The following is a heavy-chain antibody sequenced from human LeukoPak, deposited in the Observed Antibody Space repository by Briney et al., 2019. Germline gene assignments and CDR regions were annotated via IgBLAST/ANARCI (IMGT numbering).Heavy chain of an antibody. CDR2: MSHSGSS. CDR3: ARGMQLLVRDAFDV. CDR1: GGSISSSSYY. Sequence: SETLSLTCTVSGGSISSSSYYWGWIRQPPGKGLEWLGSMSHSGSSDYNPSLKSRVTILLDTSKNHFSLKLTSVTAADTAMYYCARGMQLLVRDAFDVWGLGTMVTVSS. J-gene: IGHJ3*01. V-gene: IGHV4-39*07. D-gene: IGHD6-13*01.